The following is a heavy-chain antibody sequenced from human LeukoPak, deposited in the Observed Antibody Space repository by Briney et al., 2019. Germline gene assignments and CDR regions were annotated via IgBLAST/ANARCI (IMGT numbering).Heavy chain of an antibody. Sequence: SSETLSLTCTVSGGSISSSSYYWGWIRQPPGRGLEWIGSIYYSGSTYYNPSLKSRVTISVDTSKNQFSLKLRSVTAADTAVYYCARDGSGRPYYYGMDVWGQGTTVTVSS. CDR3: ARDGSGRPYYYGMDV. CDR2: IYYSGST. J-gene: IGHJ6*02. D-gene: IGHD3-10*01. CDR1: GGSISSSSYY. V-gene: IGHV4-39*07.